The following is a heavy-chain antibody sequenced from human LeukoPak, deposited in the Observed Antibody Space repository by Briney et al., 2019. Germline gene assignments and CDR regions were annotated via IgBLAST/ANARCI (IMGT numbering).Heavy chain of an antibody. J-gene: IGHJ4*02. Sequence: GASVKVSCKASGYTFTSYYMHWVRQAPGQGLEWMGIINPSGGSTSYAQKFQGRVTMTRDMSTSTAYMELGSLRSEDTAIYYCTRSGNISMIRGVITTPAIIGYWGQGTLVTVSS. CDR2: INPSGGST. V-gene: IGHV1-46*01. CDR3: TRSGNISMIRGVITTPAIIGY. CDR1: GYTFTSYY. D-gene: IGHD3-10*01.